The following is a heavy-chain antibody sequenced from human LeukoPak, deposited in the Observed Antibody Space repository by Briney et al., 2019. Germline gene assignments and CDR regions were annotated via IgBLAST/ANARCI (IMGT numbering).Heavy chain of an antibody. J-gene: IGHJ2*01. CDR3: ARDKETGYWYFDL. CDR1: GFTVRTNY. D-gene: IGHD1-1*01. CDR2: IDSGGST. Sequence: PGGSLRLSCAASGFTVRTNYMTWVRQAPGKGLEWVSLIDSGGSTYYADSVKGRFTISRDNSKNTLYLQMNSLRAEDTAVYYCARDKETGYWYFDLWGRGTLVTVSS. V-gene: IGHV3-66*01.